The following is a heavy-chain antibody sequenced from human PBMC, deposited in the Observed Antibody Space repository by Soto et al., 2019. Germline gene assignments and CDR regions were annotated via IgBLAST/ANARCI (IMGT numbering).Heavy chain of an antibody. V-gene: IGHV1-69*13. CDR1: GGTFSSYA. Sequence: GASVKVSCKASGGTFSSYAISWVRQAPGQGLEWMGGIIPIFGTANYAQKFQGRVTITADESTSTAYMELSSLRSEDTAVYYCARGTNKLWRWFDPWGQGTLVTVSS. CDR3: ARGTNKLWRWFDP. J-gene: IGHJ5*02. CDR2: IIPIFGTA. D-gene: IGHD5-18*01.